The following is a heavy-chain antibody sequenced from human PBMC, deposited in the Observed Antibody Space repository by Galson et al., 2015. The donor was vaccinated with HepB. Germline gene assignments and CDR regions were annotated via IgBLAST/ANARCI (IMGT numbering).Heavy chain of an antibody. CDR2: INPSDSDT. D-gene: IGHD4-17*01. V-gene: IGHV5-10-1*01. CDR3: ARYWSRYGHFDS. Sequence: QSGAEVKKPGESLRISCQGSGYSFTSYWISWMRQMPGKGLEWMGRINPSDSDTNYGPSFQGHVTISSDKSITTAYLQWSSLEASDTAMYYCARYWSRYGHFDSWAQGTLLTVSS. CDR1: GYSFTSYW. J-gene: IGHJ4*02.